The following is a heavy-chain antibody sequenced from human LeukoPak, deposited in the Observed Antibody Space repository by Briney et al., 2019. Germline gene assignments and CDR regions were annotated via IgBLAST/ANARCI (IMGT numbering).Heavy chain of an antibody. J-gene: IGHJ4*02. Sequence: ASVKVSCKASGYTFTGYYMHWVRQAPGQGLEWMGWINPNSGGTNYAQKFQGRVTMTRDTSMSTAYMELSRLRSDDTAVYYCARDSGIRRIAAAGTRNDYWGQGTLVTVSS. CDR2: INPNSGGT. V-gene: IGHV1-2*02. CDR3: ARDSGIRRIAAAGTRNDY. D-gene: IGHD6-13*01. CDR1: GYTFTGYY.